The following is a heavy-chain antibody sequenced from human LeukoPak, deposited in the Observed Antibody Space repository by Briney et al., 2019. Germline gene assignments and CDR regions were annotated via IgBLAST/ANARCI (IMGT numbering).Heavy chain of an antibody. CDR2: INPNSGGT. V-gene: IGHV1-2*02. D-gene: IGHD1-26*01. Sequence: ASVKVSCKASGYTFSDYYMHWVRQAPGQGLEWMGWINPNSGGTNYAQKFQGRVTMTRDTSISTAYMELRRLRSDDTAVYYCARDFGGSYLGYFDYWGQGTLVTVSS. CDR3: ARDFGGSYLGYFDY. CDR1: GYTFSDYY. J-gene: IGHJ4*02.